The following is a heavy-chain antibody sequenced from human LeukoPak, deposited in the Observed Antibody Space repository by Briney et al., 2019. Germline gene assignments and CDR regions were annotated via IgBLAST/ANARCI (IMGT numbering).Heavy chain of an antibody. V-gene: IGHV4-34*01. CDR2: INHSGST. J-gene: IGHJ6*03. CDR1: GGSFSGYY. CDR3: ARGFSGYSSSWSKAQPYYYYYMDV. Sequence: TSETLSLTRAVYGGSFSGYYWSWIRQPPGKGLEWIGEINHSGSTNYNPSLKSRVTISVDTSKNQFSLKLSSVTAADTAVYYCARGFSGYSSSWSKAQPYYYYYMDVWGKGTTVTVSS. D-gene: IGHD6-13*01.